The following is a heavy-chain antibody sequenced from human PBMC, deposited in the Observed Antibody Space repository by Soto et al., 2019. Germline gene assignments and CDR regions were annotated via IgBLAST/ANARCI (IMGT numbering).Heavy chain of an antibody. CDR2: INSDGSST. D-gene: IGHD2-15*01. V-gene: IGHV3-74*01. Sequence: EVQLVESGGGLVQPGGSLRLSCAASGLTFSSYWMHWVRQAPGNGLGWVSRINSDGSSTRYADSVKGRFTISRDNAKNTLYLQMNSLRAEDTAVYYCVRTSLVVAAATREDYWGQGTLVTVSS. J-gene: IGHJ4*02. CDR3: VRTSLVVAAATREDY. CDR1: GLTFSSYW.